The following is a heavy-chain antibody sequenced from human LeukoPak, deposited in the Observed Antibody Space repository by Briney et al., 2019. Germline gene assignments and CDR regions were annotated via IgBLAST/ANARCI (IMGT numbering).Heavy chain of an antibody. CDR1: GGSISSYY. D-gene: IGHD2-15*01. CDR3: ARDCSGGSCYPAGYYGMDV. J-gene: IGHJ6*02. Sequence: PSETLSLTCTVSGGSISSYYWSWIRQPAGKGLEWIGRIYTSGSTNYNPSLKSRVTMSVDTSKNQFSLKLSSVTAADMAVYSCARDCSGGSCYPAGYYGMDVWGQGTTVTVSS. V-gene: IGHV4-4*07. CDR2: IYTSGST.